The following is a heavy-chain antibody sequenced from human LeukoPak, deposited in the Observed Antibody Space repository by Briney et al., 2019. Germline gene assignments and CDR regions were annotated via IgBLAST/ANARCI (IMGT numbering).Heavy chain of an antibody. Sequence: GASVKVSCKASGYTFTGYYMHWVRQAPGQGLEWMGWISPNSGGTNYAQKFQGRVTMTRDTSISTAYMELSRLRSDDTAVYYCASEGAGIAAAVGMGAYYFDYWGQGTLVTVSS. D-gene: IGHD6-13*01. CDR2: ISPNSGGT. J-gene: IGHJ4*02. CDR3: ASEGAGIAAAVGMGAYYFDY. CDR1: GYTFTGYY. V-gene: IGHV1-2*02.